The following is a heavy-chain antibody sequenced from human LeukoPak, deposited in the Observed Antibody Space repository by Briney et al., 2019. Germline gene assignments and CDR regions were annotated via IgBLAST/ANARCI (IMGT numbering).Heavy chain of an antibody. J-gene: IGHJ4*02. Sequence: PGGSLRLSCAASGFTFSSYGMHWVRQAPGKGLEWVAFIRYDGSNKYYADSVKGRFTISRDNSKNTLYLQMNSLRAEDTAVYYCAKDRGSYLNPGIFDYWGQGTLVTVSS. CDR2: IRYDGSNK. CDR3: AKDRGSYLNPGIFDY. CDR1: GFTFSSYG. V-gene: IGHV3-30*02. D-gene: IGHD1-26*01.